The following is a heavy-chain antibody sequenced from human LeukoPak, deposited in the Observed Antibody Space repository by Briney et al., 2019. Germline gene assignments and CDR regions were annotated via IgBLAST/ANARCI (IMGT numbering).Heavy chain of an antibody. V-gene: IGHV3-23*01. Sequence: PGGSLRLSCAASGFTFSSYAMSWVRQAPGKGLEWVSAISGSGGSTYYADSVKGRFTISRDNSENTLYLQMNSLRAEDTAVYYCAKMIQLWLEVLYFDYWGQGTLVTVSS. CDR1: GFTFSSYA. CDR3: AKMIQLWLEVLYFDY. D-gene: IGHD5-18*01. CDR2: ISGSGGST. J-gene: IGHJ4*02.